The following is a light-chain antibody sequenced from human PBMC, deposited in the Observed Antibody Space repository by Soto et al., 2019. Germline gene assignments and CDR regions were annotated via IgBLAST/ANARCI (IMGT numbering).Light chain of an antibody. CDR3: AAWDDSLRGWV. V-gene: IGLV1-47*01. CDR2: RDS. CDR1: TSNIGSNS. Sequence: QSALSQPPSASGTPGHSVAISCSGSTSNIGSNSVYWYHQFPGTAPKLLIYRDSQRPSGVPDRFSGSKSGTSASLAISGLRSEDEADYYCAAWDDSLRGWVFGGGTKLTVL. J-gene: IGLJ3*02.